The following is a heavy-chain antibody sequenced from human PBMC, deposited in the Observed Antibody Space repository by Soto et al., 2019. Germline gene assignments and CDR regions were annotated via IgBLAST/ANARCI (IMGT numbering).Heavy chain of an antibody. Sequence: SETLSLTCTVSGGSISSYYWSWIRQPPGKGLEWIGYIYYSGSTNYNPSLKSRVTISVDTSKNQFSLKLSSVTAADTAVYYCARGVATMGFDHWGQGTLVTVSS. D-gene: IGHD5-12*01. CDR3: ARGVATMGFDH. CDR1: GGSISSYY. CDR2: IYYSGST. J-gene: IGHJ4*02. V-gene: IGHV4-59*01.